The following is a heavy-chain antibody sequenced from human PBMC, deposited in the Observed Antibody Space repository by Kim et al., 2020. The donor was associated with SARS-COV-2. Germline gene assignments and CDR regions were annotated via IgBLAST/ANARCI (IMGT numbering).Heavy chain of an antibody. CDR3: ARIGVWQQPGDY. Sequence: FYNPALQSRVTISVDTSKNQFSLELSSVTAADTAVYYCARIGVWQQPGDYWGQGTLVTVSS. V-gene: IGHV4-39*01. J-gene: IGHJ4*02. D-gene: IGHD6-13*01.